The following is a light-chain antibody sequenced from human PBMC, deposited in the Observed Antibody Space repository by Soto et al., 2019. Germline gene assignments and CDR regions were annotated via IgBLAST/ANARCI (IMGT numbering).Light chain of an antibody. Sequence: EIVMTQSPATLSVSPGERATLSCRASQSISSELAWYQQKPGQPPRLLIYSASTRATGVPARFXGSGXGSXXXXXXXXXQSEDFAVYYCQQGHNWPLTFGQGTRLE. J-gene: IGKJ2*01. CDR1: QSISSE. CDR3: QQGHNWPLT. CDR2: SAS. V-gene: IGKV3-15*01.